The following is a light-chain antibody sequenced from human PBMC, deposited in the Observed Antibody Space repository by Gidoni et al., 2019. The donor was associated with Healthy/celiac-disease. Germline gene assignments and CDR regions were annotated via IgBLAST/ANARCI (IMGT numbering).Light chain of an antibody. V-gene: IGKV1-12*01. CDR3: QQANSFPLP. CDR1: QGISSL. Sequence: DIQMTQSPSSVSASVGDRVTITCRASQGISSLLALYQQKPGKAPKLLIYAASSLQSGVPSRFSGRGSGTAFTLTISILQPEDFATYYCQQANSFPLPFGGGTKVEL. J-gene: IGKJ4*01. CDR2: AAS.